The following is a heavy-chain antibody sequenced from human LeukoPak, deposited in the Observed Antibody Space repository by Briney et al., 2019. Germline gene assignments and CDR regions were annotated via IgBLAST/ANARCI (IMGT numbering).Heavy chain of an antibody. D-gene: IGHD3-9*01. Sequence: ETLSLTCTVSGGSISSNNYYWGWIRQPPGKGLEWVSSISSSSSYIYYADSVKGRFTISRDNAKNSLYLQMNSLRAEDTAVYYCARPRMNYDILTGHATYYFDYWGQGTLVTVSS. CDR2: ISSSSSYI. CDR3: ARPRMNYDILTGHATYYFDY. V-gene: IGHV3-21*01. J-gene: IGHJ4*02. CDR1: GGSISSNN.